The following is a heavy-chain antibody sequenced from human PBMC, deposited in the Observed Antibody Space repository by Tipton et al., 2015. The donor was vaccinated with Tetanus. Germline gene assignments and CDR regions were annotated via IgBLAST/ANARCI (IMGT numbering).Heavy chain of an antibody. J-gene: IGHJ4*02. CDR1: GGSVRSGDYS. Sequence: TLSLTCTVSGGSVRSGDYSWNWIRQPPGKGLEWLAYVYYTGSTNHNPSLKSRVTISMDRSKNQISLQLTSVTAADTAVYFCAGVTAQRTELYFDHWGQGTLVTVSS. CDR2: VYYTGST. V-gene: IGHV4-61*08. D-gene: IGHD6-13*01. CDR3: AGVTAQRTELYFDH.